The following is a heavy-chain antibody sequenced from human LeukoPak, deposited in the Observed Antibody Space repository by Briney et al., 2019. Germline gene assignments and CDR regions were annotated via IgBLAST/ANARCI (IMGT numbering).Heavy chain of an antibody. CDR1: GGSINSGTFY. CDR2: MYYDGSS. CDR3: ARRSDSGSDDGEDYFDY. J-gene: IGHJ4*02. Sequence: SEPLSLTCTVSGGSINSGTFYWGWIRQPPGKGLEWIGSMYYDGSSYYNPSLKSRVTTSVDTSKNQFSLKLTSVTAADTAVYFCARRSDSGSDDGEDYFDYWGQGTLVTVSS. V-gene: IGHV4-39*01. D-gene: IGHD1-26*01.